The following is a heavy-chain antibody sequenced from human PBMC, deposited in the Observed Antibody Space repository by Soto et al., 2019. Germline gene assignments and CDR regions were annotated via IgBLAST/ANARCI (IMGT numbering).Heavy chain of an antibody. J-gene: IGHJ5*02. D-gene: IGHD6-6*01. CDR3: ARAGPKPLRPGQLVPPNWFDP. CDR2: IYTSGST. Sequence: QVQLQESGPGLVKPSETLSLTCTVSGGSISSYYWSWIRQPAGKGLEWIGRIYTSGSTNYNPSLKSRVTMSVDTSKNQFSLKLSSVTAADTAVYYCARAGPKPLRPGQLVPPNWFDPWGQGTLVTVSS. CDR1: GGSISSYY. V-gene: IGHV4-4*07.